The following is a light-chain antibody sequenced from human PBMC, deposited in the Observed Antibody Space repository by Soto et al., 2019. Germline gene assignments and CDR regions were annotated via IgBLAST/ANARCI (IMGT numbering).Light chain of an antibody. J-gene: IGKJ1*01. CDR2: DAS. CDR3: QQYNTYPWT. Sequence: DIQMTQSPSTLSASVGDRVTITCRSSQSISGYLAWYQQKPGKAPKLLIYDASSLESGVPSRFSGSASGTEFTLTISSLQPDDFATYYCQQYNTYPWTFGQGTKVEI. V-gene: IGKV1-5*01. CDR1: QSISGY.